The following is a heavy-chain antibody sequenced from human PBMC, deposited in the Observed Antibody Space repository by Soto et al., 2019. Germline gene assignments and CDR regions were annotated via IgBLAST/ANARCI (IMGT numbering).Heavy chain of an antibody. Sequence: QLVESGGGLVQPGGSLRLSCAASGFTFSSHWMHWVRQVPGKGLVWVSRINSDGSSTSYADSVKGRFTISRDNAKNTLYLQMNSLRAEDTAVYYCAKGAYYVSGSYPTTLFDNWGQGTLVTVSS. J-gene: IGHJ4*02. V-gene: IGHV3-74*01. CDR3: AKGAYYVSGSYPTTLFDN. D-gene: IGHD3-16*02. CDR2: INSDGSST. CDR1: GFTFSSHW.